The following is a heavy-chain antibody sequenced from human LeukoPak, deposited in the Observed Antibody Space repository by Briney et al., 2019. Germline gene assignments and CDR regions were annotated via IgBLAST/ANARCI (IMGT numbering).Heavy chain of an antibody. D-gene: IGHD3-9*01. CDR1: GFTFGDYA. V-gene: IGHV3-49*04. CDR3: TRDRYDILTGYSFDY. J-gene: IGHJ4*02. Sequence: GGSLRLSCTASGFTFGDYAMSWVRQAPGKGLEWVGFIRSKAYGGTTEYAASVKGRFTISRDDSKSIAYLQMNNLKTEDTAVYYCTRDRYDILTGYSFDYWGQGTLVTVSS. CDR2: IRSKAYGGTT.